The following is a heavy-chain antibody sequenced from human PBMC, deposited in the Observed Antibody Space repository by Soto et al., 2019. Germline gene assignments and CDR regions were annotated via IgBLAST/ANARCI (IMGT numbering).Heavy chain of an antibody. Sequence: NPSETLSLTCAVSGDSISSSNWWTWVRQPRGKGLEWIGDIYQTGITNSNPSLKSRVTMSIDKSKNQFSLKLTSVTAADTAVYYCASYSASGLYYYFALDVWGQGTTVTVSS. J-gene: IGHJ6*02. V-gene: IGHV4-4*02. D-gene: IGHD6-13*01. CDR3: ASYSASGLYYYFALDV. CDR1: GDSISSSNW. CDR2: IYQTGIT.